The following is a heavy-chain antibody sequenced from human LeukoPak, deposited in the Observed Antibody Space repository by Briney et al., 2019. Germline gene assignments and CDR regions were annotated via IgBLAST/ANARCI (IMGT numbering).Heavy chain of an antibody. CDR3: ARVGGHRSYSSSWLGIDYYYYMDV. Sequence: GASVNVSCKASGYTFTSYGISWVRQAPGQGLEWMGWISAYNGNTNYAQKLQGRVTMTTDTSTSTAYMELRSLRSDDTAVYYCARVGGHRSYSSSWLGIDYYYYMDVWGKGTTVTVSS. J-gene: IGHJ6*03. CDR1: GYTFTSYG. D-gene: IGHD6-13*01. CDR2: ISAYNGNT. V-gene: IGHV1-18*01.